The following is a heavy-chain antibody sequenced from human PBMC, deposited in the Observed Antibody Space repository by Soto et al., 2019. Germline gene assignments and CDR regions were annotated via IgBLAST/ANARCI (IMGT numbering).Heavy chain of an antibody. Sequence: QVQLQESGPGLVKPSETLSLTCTVSGGSISSYYWSWIRQPAGKGLEWIGRIYTSGSTNYNPSLKSRVTMSVDTSKNQFSQKLSSVTAADTAVYYCASGIAARPGYYYYGMDVWGQGTTVTVSS. CDR3: ASGIAARPGYYYYGMDV. CDR1: GGSISSYY. D-gene: IGHD6-6*01. V-gene: IGHV4-4*07. CDR2: IYTSGST. J-gene: IGHJ6*02.